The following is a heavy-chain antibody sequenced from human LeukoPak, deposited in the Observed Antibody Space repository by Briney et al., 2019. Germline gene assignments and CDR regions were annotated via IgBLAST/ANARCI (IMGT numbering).Heavy chain of an antibody. V-gene: IGHV3-21*05. CDR1: GFTFSSYS. CDR2: ISSRTSDT. D-gene: IGHD1-1*01. CDR3: TRVGSSGSVDY. Sequence: KPGGSLRLSCAASGFTFSSYSMNWVRQAPGKGLEWVSYISSRTSDTNYVDSVKGRFTISRDNAKNSLYLQMNSLRAEDTAVYYCTRVGSSGSVDYWGQGTLVTVSS. J-gene: IGHJ4*02.